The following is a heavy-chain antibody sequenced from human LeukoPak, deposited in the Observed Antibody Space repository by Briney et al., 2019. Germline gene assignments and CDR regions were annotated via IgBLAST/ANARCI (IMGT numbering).Heavy chain of an antibody. CDR2: ISGSGGST. J-gene: IGHJ4*02. D-gene: IGHD3-22*01. Sequence: GGSLRLSCSASGFTFSSYAMSWVRQAPGKGLEWVSAISGSGGSTYYADSVKGRFTISRDNSKNTLYLQMNSLRAEDTAVYYCAKAPDYYDSSGYPYYFDYWGQGTLVTVSS. V-gene: IGHV3-23*01. CDR1: GFTFSSYA. CDR3: AKAPDYYDSSGYPYYFDY.